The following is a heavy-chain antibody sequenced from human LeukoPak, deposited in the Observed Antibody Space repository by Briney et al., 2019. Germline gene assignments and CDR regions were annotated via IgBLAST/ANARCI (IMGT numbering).Heavy chain of an antibody. J-gene: IGHJ6*02. Sequence: GASVKVSCKASGYTFTNYGISWVRQAPGQGLEWMGWINTNTGNPKSAQGFTERFVFSLDASVSTAYLQISSLKAEDTAVYYCARSYGAFEGDTYYYYGMDVWGQGTTVTVSS. V-gene: IGHV7-4-1*02. CDR3: ARSYGAFEGDTYYYYGMDV. CDR1: GYTFTNYG. CDR2: INTNTGNP. D-gene: IGHD2-21*02.